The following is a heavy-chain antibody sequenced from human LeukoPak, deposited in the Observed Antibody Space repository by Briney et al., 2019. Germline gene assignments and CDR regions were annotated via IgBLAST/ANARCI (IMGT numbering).Heavy chain of an antibody. CDR2: ISSSGNTI. J-gene: IGHJ3*02. CDR3: ARERPGEDTFDI. V-gene: IGHV3-48*03. Sequence: PGGSLRLSCAASGFTFSSYEMNWVRQAPGKGLGWVSFISSSGNTIYYADSVKGRFIISRDNAKNSLYLQMSSLRTEDTAVYYCARERPGEDTFDIWGQGTMVTVSS. CDR1: GFTFSSYE. D-gene: IGHD7-27*01.